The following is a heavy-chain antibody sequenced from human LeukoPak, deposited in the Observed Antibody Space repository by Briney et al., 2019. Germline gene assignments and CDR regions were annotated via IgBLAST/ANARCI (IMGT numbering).Heavy chain of an antibody. CDR1: GYTFTSYA. J-gene: IGHJ3*02. D-gene: IGHD4-17*01. Sequence: GASVKVSCKASGYTFTSYAMHWVRQAPGQRLEWMGWISAYNGNTNYAQKLQGRVTMTTDTSTSTAYMELRSLRSDDTAVYYCARDRDYGDYTAFDIWGQGTMVTVSS. CDR2: ISAYNGNT. V-gene: IGHV1-18*01. CDR3: ARDRDYGDYTAFDI.